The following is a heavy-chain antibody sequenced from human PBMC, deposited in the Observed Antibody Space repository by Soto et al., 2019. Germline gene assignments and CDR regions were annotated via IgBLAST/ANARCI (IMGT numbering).Heavy chain of an antibody. V-gene: IGHV2-5*01. D-gene: IGHD3-3*01. J-gene: IGHJ3*01. CDR1: GFSLTASGVA. CDR2: IYWNDDK. Sequence: QITLKESGPTLVKPTQTLTLTCAFSGFSLTASGVAVGWIRQPPGKALEWLAFIYWNDDKRYNASMKTRLTVTRDTSTSQVVLTMNNMDPDDTATYYCAHKGSLTIFHAFDFWGRGTMVIVSS. CDR3: AHKGSLTIFHAFDF.